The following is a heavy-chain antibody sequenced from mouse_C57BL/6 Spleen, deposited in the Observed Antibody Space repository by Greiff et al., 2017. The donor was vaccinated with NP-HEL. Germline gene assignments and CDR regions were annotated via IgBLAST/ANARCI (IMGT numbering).Heavy chain of an antibody. J-gene: IGHJ4*01. CDR3: ASHYYGSSWGAMDY. Sequence: LKESGASVKISCKASGYAFSSYWMNWVKQRPGKGLEWIGQIYPGDGDTNYNGKFKGKATLTADKSSSTAYMQLSSLTSEDSAVYFCASHYYGSSWGAMDYWGQGTSVTVSS. CDR1: GYAFSSYW. V-gene: IGHV1-80*01. CDR2: IYPGDGDT. D-gene: IGHD1-1*01.